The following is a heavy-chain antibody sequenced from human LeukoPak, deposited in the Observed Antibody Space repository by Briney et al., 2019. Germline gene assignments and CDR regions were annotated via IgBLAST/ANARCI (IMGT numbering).Heavy chain of an antibody. V-gene: IGHV3-21*01. D-gene: IGHD4-23*01. CDR1: GFTFSTNS. Sequence: GGSLRLSCAASGFTFSTNSMNWVRQAPGKGLEWVSSIGISSSDTFYADSVKGRFTISRDNAESSVYLQMNSLRAEDTAVYYCAKDLTTVATPYYYYYMDVWGKGTTVTVSS. CDR3: AKDLTTVATPYYYYYMDV. J-gene: IGHJ6*03. CDR2: IGISSSDT.